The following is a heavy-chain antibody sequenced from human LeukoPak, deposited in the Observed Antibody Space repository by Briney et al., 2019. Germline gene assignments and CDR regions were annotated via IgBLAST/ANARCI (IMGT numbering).Heavy chain of an antibody. D-gene: IGHD5-12*01. J-gene: IGHJ4*02. CDR1: GFTFSSYA. CDR2: MSYDGSNK. CDR3: AREVIVATTYYFDY. Sequence: GRSLRLSCAASGFTFSSYAMHWVRQAPGKGLEWVAVMSYDGSNKYYADSVKGRFTISRDNSKNTLYLQMNSLRAEDTAVYYCAREVIVATTYYFDYWGQGTLVTVSS. V-gene: IGHV3-30-3*01.